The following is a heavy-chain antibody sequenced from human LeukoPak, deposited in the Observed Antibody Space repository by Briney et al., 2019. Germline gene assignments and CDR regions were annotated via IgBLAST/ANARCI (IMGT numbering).Heavy chain of an antibody. CDR1: GFTFSSYS. Sequence: GGSLRLSCAASGFTFSSYSMNWVRQAPGKGLEWVSSISSSSSYIYYADSVKGRFTISRDNSRNTLYLQMNSLRVEDTAVYYCAKLKVAADSGFDYWGQGTLVTVSS. V-gene: IGHV3-21*04. CDR3: AKLKVAADSGFDY. D-gene: IGHD6-13*01. CDR2: ISSSSSYI. J-gene: IGHJ4*02.